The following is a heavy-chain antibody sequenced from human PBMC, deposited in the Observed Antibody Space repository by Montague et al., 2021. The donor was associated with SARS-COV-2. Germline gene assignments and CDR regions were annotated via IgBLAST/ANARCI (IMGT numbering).Heavy chain of an antibody. Sequence: SETLSLTCTVSGGSITRNYYWGWIRQPPGKGLEWVGNIYYSGTTXXNPXXXSRVTISVDASKNQFSLNSTSVTAADTAVYYCARPLVRGVPKAFDIWGQGALVIVSS. D-gene: IGHD3-10*01. CDR1: GGSITRNYY. CDR3: ARPLVRGVPKAFDI. CDR2: IYYSGTT. J-gene: IGHJ3*02. V-gene: IGHV4-39*01.